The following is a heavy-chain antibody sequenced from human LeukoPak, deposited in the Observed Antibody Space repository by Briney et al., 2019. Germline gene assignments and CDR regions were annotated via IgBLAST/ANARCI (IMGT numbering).Heavy chain of an antibody. CDR2: IKSKTDGGTT. Sequence: GGSLRLSCAASGFTFSNAWMSWVRQAPGKGLEWVGRIKSKTDGGTTDYAAPVKGRFTISRDDSKSTLYLQMNSLKTEDTAVYYCTTGPAWGWENNIDYWGQGTLVTVSS. CDR3: TTGPAWGWENNIDY. D-gene: IGHD1/OR15-1a*01. V-gene: IGHV3-15*01. J-gene: IGHJ4*02. CDR1: GFTFSNAW.